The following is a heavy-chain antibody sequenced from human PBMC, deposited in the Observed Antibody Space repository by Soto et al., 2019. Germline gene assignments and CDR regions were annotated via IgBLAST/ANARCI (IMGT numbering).Heavy chain of an antibody. Sequence: SETLSLTCTVSGGSITTGGYYWSWIRQLPGKGLEWIGHRYYSESTYYNPSLKSRVSISLDTSKNQFSLKLSFVTAADTALYYCARTKCSGGSCYSWSLDYWGQGTPVTVSS. CDR3: ARTKCSGGSCYSWSLDY. V-gene: IGHV4-31*03. CDR2: RYYSEST. CDR1: GGSITTGGYY. J-gene: IGHJ4*02. D-gene: IGHD2-15*01.